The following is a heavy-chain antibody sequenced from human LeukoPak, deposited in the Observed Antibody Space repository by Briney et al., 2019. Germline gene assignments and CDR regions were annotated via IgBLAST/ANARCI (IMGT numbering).Heavy chain of an antibody. V-gene: IGHV1-46*01. CDR1: GYTFTSYY. CDR2: INPSGGST. CDR3: ARVRGSSWPTYYFDY. Sequence: ASVKVSCKASGYTFTSYYMHWVRQAPGQGLEWMGIINPSGGSTSYAQKFQGRVTMTRDTSTSTVYMGLSSLRSEDTAVYHCARVRGSSWPTYYFDYWGQGTLVTVSS. D-gene: IGHD6-13*01. J-gene: IGHJ4*02.